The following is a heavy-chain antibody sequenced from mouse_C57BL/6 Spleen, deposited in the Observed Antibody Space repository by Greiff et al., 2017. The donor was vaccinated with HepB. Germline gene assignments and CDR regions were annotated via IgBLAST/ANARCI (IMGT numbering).Heavy chain of an antibody. J-gene: IGHJ3*01. CDR1: GFTFSDYG. Sequence: EVKLQESGGGLVKPGGSLKLSCAASGFTFSDYGMHWVRQAPEKGLEWVAYISSGSSTIYYADTVKGRFTISRDNAKNTLFLQMTSLRSEDTAMYYCARRAGQLMFAYWGQGTLVTVSA. CDR2: ISSGSSTI. CDR3: ARRAGQLMFAY. V-gene: IGHV5-17*01. D-gene: IGHD3-2*02.